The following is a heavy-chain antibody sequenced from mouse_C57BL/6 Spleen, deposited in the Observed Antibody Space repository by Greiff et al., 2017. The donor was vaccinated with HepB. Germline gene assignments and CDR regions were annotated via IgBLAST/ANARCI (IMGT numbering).Heavy chain of an antibody. CDR2: IWSGGST. CDR1: GFSLTSYG. D-gene: IGHD1-1*01. Sequence: VKLQESGPGLVQPSQSLSITCTVSGFSLTSYGVHWVRQSPGKGLEWLGVIWSGGSTDYNAAFISRLSISKDNSKSQVFFKMNSLQADDTAIYYCARKHGSSYGYFDVWGTGTTVTVSS. V-gene: IGHV2-2*01. CDR3: ARKHGSSYGYFDV. J-gene: IGHJ1*03.